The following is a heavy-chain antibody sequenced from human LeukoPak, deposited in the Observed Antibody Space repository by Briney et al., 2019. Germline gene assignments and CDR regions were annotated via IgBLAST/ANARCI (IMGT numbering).Heavy chain of an antibody. CDR1: GFTVSSNY. Sequence: GGSLRLSCAASGFTVSSNYMNWVRQAPGKGLEWVSVIYGGGNIYYADSVKGRFTISRDNSKNTLYLQMNSLRGEDTAVYYCARGAGYNYPYYFDYWGQGTLVTVSS. CDR2: IYGGGNI. D-gene: IGHD5-24*01. CDR3: ARGAGYNYPYYFDY. V-gene: IGHV3-53*01. J-gene: IGHJ4*02.